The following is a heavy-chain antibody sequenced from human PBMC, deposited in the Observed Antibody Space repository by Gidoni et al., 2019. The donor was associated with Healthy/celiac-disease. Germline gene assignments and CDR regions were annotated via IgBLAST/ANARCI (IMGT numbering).Heavy chain of an antibody. V-gene: IGHV3-30-3*01. D-gene: IGHD6-19*01. CDR2: ISYDGSNK. CDR3: ARDPPVAGVFDY. Sequence: QVQLVESGGGVVQPGRSLRLSCAASGFPFSSYAMHWVRQAPGKGLEWVAVISYDGSNKYYADSVKGRFTISRDNSKNTLYLQMNSLRAEDTAVYYCARDPPVAGVFDYWGQGTLVTVSS. J-gene: IGHJ4*02. CDR1: GFPFSSYA.